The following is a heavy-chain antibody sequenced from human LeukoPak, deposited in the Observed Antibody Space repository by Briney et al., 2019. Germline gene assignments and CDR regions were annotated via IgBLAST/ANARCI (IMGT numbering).Heavy chain of an antibody. CDR1: GFTFSSYE. CDR2: ISSSGSTI. CDR3: ARDPISDGSGMDV. Sequence: GGSLRLSCAASGFTFSSYEMNWVRQAPGKGLEWVSYISSSGSTIYYADSVKGRSTISRDNAKNSLYLQMNSLRAEDTAVYYCARDPISDGSGMDVWGKGTTVTISS. V-gene: IGHV3-48*03. D-gene: IGHD3-10*01. J-gene: IGHJ6*03.